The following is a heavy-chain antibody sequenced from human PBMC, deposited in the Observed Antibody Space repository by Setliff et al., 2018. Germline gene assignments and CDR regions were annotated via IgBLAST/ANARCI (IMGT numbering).Heavy chain of an antibody. CDR1: GGSFSGYY. D-gene: IGHD6-13*01. CDR2: INHSGST. V-gene: IGHV4-34*01. J-gene: IGHJ6*03. Sequence: SETLSLTCAVYGGSFSGYYWSWIRQPPGKGLEWIGEINHSGSTNYNPSLKSRVTISVDTSKKQFSLKLSSVTAADTAVYYCARGVLGYYYYMDVWDKGTTVTVSS. CDR3: ARGVLGYYYYMDV.